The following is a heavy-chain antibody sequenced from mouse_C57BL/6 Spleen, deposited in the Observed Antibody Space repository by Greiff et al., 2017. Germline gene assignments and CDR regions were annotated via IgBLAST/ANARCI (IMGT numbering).Heavy chain of an antibody. J-gene: IGHJ2*01. Sequence: QVQLQQPGAELVKPGASVKLSCKASGYTFTSYWLQWVKQRPGQGLEWIGEIDPSDSYTNYNQKFKGKATLTVDTSSSTAYMQLSSLTSEDSAVYYCARKRGNDGYYWGQGTTLTVSS. CDR1: GYTFTSYW. D-gene: IGHD2-3*01. V-gene: IGHV1-50*01. CDR3: ARKRGNDGYY. CDR2: IDPSDSYT.